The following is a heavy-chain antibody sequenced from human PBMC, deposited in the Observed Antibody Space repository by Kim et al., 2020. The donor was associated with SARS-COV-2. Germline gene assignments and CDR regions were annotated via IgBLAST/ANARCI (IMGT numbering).Heavy chain of an antibody. CDR1: GFTFGDYA. J-gene: IGHJ6*02. CDR2: IRSKAYGGTT. D-gene: IGHD5-12*01. Sequence: GGSLRLSCTASGFTFGDYAMSWVRQAPGKGLEWVGFIRSKAYGGTTEYAASVKGRFTISRDDSKSIAYLQMNSLKTEDTAVYYCTRDGYNYRLYYYYYGMDVWVQGTTVTVSS. V-gene: IGHV3-49*04. CDR3: TRDGYNYRLYYYYYGMDV.